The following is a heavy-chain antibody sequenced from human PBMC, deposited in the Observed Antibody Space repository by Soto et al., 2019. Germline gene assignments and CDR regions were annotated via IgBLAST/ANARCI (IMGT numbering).Heavy chain of an antibody. V-gene: IGHV4-31*03. D-gene: IGHD3-22*01. CDR2: IYYSGST. Sequence: PSETLSLTCTVSGGSISSGGYYWSWIRQHPGKGLEWIGYIYYSGSTYYNPSLKSRVTISVDTSKNQFSLKLSSVTAADTAVYYGARQDSSGYPDYWGKGTLVPVSS. CDR3: ARQDSSGYPDY. CDR1: GGSISSGGYY. J-gene: IGHJ4*02.